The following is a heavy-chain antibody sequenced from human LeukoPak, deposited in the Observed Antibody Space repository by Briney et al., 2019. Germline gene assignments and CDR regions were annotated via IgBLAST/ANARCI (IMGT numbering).Heavy chain of an antibody. D-gene: IGHD6-19*01. V-gene: IGHV3-7*03. J-gene: IGHJ6*02. Sequence: GGSLRLSCAASGFTFSSYWMSWVRQAPGKGPEWVANIKQDGSEKYYVDSVKGRFTISRDNAKNSLYLQMNSLRAEDTAVYYCARDSSGWFYYYYGMDVWGQGTTVTVSS. CDR3: ARDSSGWFYYYYGMDV. CDR1: GFTFSSYW. CDR2: IKQDGSEK.